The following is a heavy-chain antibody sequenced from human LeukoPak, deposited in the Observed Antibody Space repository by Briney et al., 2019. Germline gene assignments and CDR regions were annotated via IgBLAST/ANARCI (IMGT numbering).Heavy chain of an antibody. CDR2: IYYSGST. CDR1: GGSISSYH. Sequence: SETLSLTCTVSGGSISSYHWSWIRQPPGKGLEWIGYIYYSGSTNYNPSLKSRVTISVDTSKNQFSLKLSSVTAADTAVYYCAREGSGSYFDYWGQGTLVTVSS. V-gene: IGHV4-59*01. CDR3: AREGSGSYFDY. D-gene: IGHD1-26*01. J-gene: IGHJ4*02.